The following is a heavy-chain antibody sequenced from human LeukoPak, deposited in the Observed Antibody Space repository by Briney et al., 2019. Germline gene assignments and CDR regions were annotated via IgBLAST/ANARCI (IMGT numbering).Heavy chain of an antibody. CDR2: ISDYTGNT. Sequence: ASVKVSCKASGYTFTNNGISWVRQAPGQGLEWMGWISDYTGNTHYAQNLQGRVTMTTDTSTSTAYMELRSLRSEDTAVYYCARPRGTWFDPWGQGTLVTVSS. D-gene: IGHD1-1*01. CDR1: GYTFTNNG. CDR3: ARPRGTWFDP. V-gene: IGHV1-18*01. J-gene: IGHJ5*02.